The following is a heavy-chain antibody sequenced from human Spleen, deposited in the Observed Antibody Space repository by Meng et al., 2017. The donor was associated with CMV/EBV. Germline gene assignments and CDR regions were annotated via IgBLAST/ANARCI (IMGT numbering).Heavy chain of an antibody. CDR1: GFPFSSYS. CDR3: VRDLGVSAWVIFEY. V-gene: IGHV3-48*02. D-gene: IGHD2-21*01. CDR2: ISGSSSTI. J-gene: IGHJ4*02. Sequence: GESLKISCAASGFPFSSYSMNWVRQAPGKGLEWVSYISGSSSTIYYADSVKGRFTISRDNAKNSLSLQMNSLRDEDTAVYYCVRDLGVSAWVIFEYWGQGTLVTVSS.